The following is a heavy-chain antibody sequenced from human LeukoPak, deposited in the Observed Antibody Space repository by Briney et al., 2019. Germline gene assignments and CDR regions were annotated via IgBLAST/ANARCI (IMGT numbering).Heavy chain of an antibody. CDR1: GYTFTSYY. CDR3: ARAPYSSSWYGWDY. CDR2: INPNSGGT. D-gene: IGHD6-13*01. Sequence: ASVKVSCKASGYTFTSYYMHWVRQAPGQGLEWMGWINPNSGGTNYAQKFQGRVTMTRDTSISTAYMELSRLRSDDTAVYYCARAPYSSSWYGWDYWGQGTLVTVSS. J-gene: IGHJ4*02. V-gene: IGHV1-2*02.